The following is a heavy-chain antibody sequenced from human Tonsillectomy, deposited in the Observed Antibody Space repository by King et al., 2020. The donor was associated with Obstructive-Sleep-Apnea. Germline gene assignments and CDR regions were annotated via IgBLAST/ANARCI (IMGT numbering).Heavy chain of an antibody. CDR3: ARAISDYGDYEY. V-gene: IGHV3-30*04. D-gene: IGHD4-17*01. J-gene: IGHJ4*02. Sequence: VQLVESGGGVVQPGRSLRLSCAASGFTFSSYAMHWVRQAPGKGLEWVAFISYDGSNKYHADSVKGRFTISRDNSKNTLYLQMSSLRVEDTAVYYCARAISDYGDYEYWGQGTLVTVSS. CDR2: ISYDGSNK. CDR1: GFTFSSYA.